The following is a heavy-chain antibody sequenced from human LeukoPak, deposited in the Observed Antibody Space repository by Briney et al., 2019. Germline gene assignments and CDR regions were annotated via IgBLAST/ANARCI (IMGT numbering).Heavy chain of an antibody. V-gene: IGHV3-7*01. D-gene: IGHD3-16*01. J-gene: IGHJ6*04. Sequence: GGSLRLSCAASGFTFSDSWMSWVRQAPGKGLEWVANMKQDGSEKDYVDSVKGRFTISRDNARTSLYLQMGSLRAEDTAVYYCATYTHWVAGDVWGKGTTVTVSS. CDR2: MKQDGSEK. CDR1: GFTFSDSW. CDR3: ATYTHWVAGDV.